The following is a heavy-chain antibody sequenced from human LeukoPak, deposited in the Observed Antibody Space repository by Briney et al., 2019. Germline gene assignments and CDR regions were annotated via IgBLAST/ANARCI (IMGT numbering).Heavy chain of an antibody. D-gene: IGHD3-22*01. Sequence: SETLSLTCTVSGGSINNYYWSWIRQPPGKGLEWIAYIYYTGGSTNYNPSLKSRVTISVDTSKNQFSLKLSSVTAADTAVYYCARSRDDSSGYYDYWGQGTLVTVSS. J-gene: IGHJ4*02. CDR2: IYYTGGST. CDR3: ARSRDDSSGYYDY. V-gene: IGHV4-59*01. CDR1: GGSINNYY.